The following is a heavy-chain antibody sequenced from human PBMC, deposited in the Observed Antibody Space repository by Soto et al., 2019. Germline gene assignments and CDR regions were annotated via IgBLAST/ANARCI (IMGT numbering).Heavy chain of an antibody. J-gene: IGHJ4*02. Sequence: QVQLVQSGAEAKKPGSSVKVSCKASGGTSSTYGITWVRQGPGQGLEWMGGIIPLFGTPHYAQKFQGRVAITADASTNTAYMELSSLRSEDTAVYYCGTYSSGWAYFAYWGQGTLVTVSS. CDR1: GGTSSTYG. D-gene: IGHD6-19*01. CDR3: GTYSSGWAYFAY. V-gene: IGHV1-69*12. CDR2: IIPLFGTP.